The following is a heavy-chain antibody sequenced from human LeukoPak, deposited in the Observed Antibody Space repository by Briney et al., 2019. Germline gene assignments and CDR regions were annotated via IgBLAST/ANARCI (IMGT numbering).Heavy chain of an antibody. V-gene: IGHV3-21*01. CDR2: ISSSSSYI. D-gene: IGHD5-12*01. Sequence: PGGSLRLSCAASVFTFSSYSMNGVRQAPGKGREGVSSISSSSSYIYYADSVKGRFTISRDNSKNTLYLQMNSLRAEDTAVYYCAGGGGTRYSGYDRWGQGTLVTVSS. CDR1: VFTFSSYS. CDR3: AGGGGTRYSGYDR. J-gene: IGHJ4*02.